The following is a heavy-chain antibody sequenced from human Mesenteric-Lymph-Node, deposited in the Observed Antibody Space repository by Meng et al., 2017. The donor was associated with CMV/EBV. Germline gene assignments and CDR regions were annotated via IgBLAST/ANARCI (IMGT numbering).Heavy chain of an antibody. Sequence: TFNSYGISWVRQAPGQGLEWMGWISAYNGNTNYAQKLQGRVTMTTDTSTSTAYMELRSLRSDDTAVYYCARTNYYGSGSYYNSDFDYWGQGTLVTVSS. CDR1: TFNSYG. J-gene: IGHJ4*02. CDR2: ISAYNGNT. D-gene: IGHD3-10*01. CDR3: ARTNYYGSGSYYNSDFDY. V-gene: IGHV1-18*01.